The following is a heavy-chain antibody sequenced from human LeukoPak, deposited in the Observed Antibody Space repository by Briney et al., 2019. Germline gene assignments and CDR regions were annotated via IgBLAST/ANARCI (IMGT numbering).Heavy chain of an antibody. Sequence: GSVKVSCKASGYTFTSYYMHWVRQAPGQGLEWMGWINPNSGGANYAQKFQGRVTMTRDTSISTVYMELTRLRSDDTAMYYCAKSTNWGSISDGFEIWGQGTMVTVAS. CDR1: GYTFTSYY. CDR2: INPNSGGA. J-gene: IGHJ3*02. CDR3: AKSTNWGSISDGFEI. V-gene: IGHV1-2*02. D-gene: IGHD7-27*01.